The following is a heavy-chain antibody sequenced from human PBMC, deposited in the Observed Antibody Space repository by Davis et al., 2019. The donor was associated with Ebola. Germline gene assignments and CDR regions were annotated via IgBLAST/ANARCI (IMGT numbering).Heavy chain of an antibody. CDR1: GFTFNSYA. J-gene: IGHJ4*02. D-gene: IGHD2-8*01. CDR2: IGPSDDTT. Sequence: GESLKISCAASGFTFNSYAMNWVRQAPGKGLEWVSTIGPSDDTTYYADSVKGRFTISRDNAKNSLYLQMNSLRDEDTAVYYCARSPIVLMVHVDYWGQGTLVTVSS. CDR3: ARSPIVLMVHVDY. V-gene: IGHV3-23*01.